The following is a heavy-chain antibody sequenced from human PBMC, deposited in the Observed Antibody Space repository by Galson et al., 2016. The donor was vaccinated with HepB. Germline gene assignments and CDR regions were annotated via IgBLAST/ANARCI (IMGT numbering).Heavy chain of an antibody. J-gene: IGHJ6*02. D-gene: IGHD3-22*01. V-gene: IGHV1-69*04. Sequence: SVKVSCKASGDTFSSYAFSWVRQAPGQGLEWMGRISPTVDIVNYAQKFQGRVTITADKSTSTAYMELSRLRVEDTAVYYCARDFVDSSGYDYTSAAYYYGMDVWGQGTRVTVSS. CDR1: GDTFSSYA. CDR3: ARDFVDSSGYDYTSAAYYYGMDV. CDR2: ISPTVDIV.